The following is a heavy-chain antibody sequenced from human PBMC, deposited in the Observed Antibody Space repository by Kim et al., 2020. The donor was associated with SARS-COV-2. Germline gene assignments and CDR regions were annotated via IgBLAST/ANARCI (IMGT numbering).Heavy chain of an antibody. D-gene: IGHD5-18*01. CDR3: LRGTAD. V-gene: IGHV3-72*01. CDR1: GFSFSDHS. J-gene: IGHJ4*02. CDR2: TRNKANSNTT. Sequence: GGSLRLSCAASGFSFSDHSMNWVRQAPGKGLEWLGHTRNKANSNTTDYAASVRGRFTISRDDSKNSLYLQMDSLKTEDTAVYYCLRGTADGGEGTLVSVSS.